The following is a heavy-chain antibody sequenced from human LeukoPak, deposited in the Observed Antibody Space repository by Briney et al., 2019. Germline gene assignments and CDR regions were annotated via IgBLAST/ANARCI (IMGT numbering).Heavy chain of an antibody. CDR2: INHSGST. V-gene: IGHV4-34*01. CDR1: GGSFSGYY. CDR3: ARVDSYYDFWSGYVAQAFDI. J-gene: IGHJ3*02. D-gene: IGHD3-3*01. Sequence: SETLSLTCAVYGGSFSGYYWSWIRQPPGKGLEWIGEINHSGSTNYNPSLKSRVTISVDTSKNQFSLKLSSVTAADTAVYYCARVDSYYDFWSGYVAQAFDIWGQGTRVTVSS.